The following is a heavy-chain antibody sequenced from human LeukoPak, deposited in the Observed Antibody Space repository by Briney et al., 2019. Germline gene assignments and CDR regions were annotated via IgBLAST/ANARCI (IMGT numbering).Heavy chain of an antibody. D-gene: IGHD3-10*01. V-gene: IGHV4-39*07. CDR1: GGSISSSSYY. CDR3: ARGTYYYGSGMGNWFDP. J-gene: IGHJ5*02. Sequence: SETLSLTCTVSGGSISSSSYYWGCIRQPPGKGLEWIGSIYYSGSTYYNPSLKSRVTISVDTSKNQFSLKLSSVTAADTAVYYCARGTYYYGSGMGNWFDPWGQGTLVTVSS. CDR2: IYYSGST.